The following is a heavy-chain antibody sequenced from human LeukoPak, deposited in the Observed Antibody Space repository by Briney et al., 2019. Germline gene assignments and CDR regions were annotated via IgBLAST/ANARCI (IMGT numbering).Heavy chain of an antibody. J-gene: IGHJ4*02. V-gene: IGHV4-59*01. CDR3: AREKGQQLAPDY. D-gene: IGHD6-13*01. CDR1: GGSISSYY. Sequence: SETLSLTCTVSGGSISSYYWSWIRQPPGKGLEWIGYIYYSGSTNYNPSLKSRVTISVDTSKNQFSLKLSSVTAADTAVYYCAREKGQQLAPDYWGPGTLVTVSS. CDR2: IYYSGST.